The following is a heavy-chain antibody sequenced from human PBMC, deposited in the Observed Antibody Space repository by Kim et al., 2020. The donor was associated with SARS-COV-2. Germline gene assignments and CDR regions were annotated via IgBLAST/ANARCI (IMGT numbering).Heavy chain of an antibody. CDR2: IYYSGST. CDR3: ARGHVAAAGTLNWFDP. CDR1: GGSISSGGYY. J-gene: IGHJ5*02. V-gene: IGHV4-31*03. D-gene: IGHD6-13*01. Sequence: SETLSLTCTVSGGSISSGGYYWSWIRQHPGKGLEWIGYIYYSGSTYYNPSLKSRVTISVDTSKNQFSLKLSSVTAADTAVYYCARGHVAAAGTLNWFDPWGQGTLVTVSS.